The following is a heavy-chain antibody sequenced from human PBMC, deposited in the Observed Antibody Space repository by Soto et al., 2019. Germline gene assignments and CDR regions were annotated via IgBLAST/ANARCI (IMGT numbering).Heavy chain of an antibody. CDR2: IYYSGST. J-gene: IGHJ5*02. V-gene: IGHV4-59*01. CDR3: ARGIGRSSSWLPVPAEDKSNWFDP. CDR1: GGSISSYY. D-gene: IGHD6-13*01. Sequence: SETLSLTCTVSGGSISSYYWSWIRQPPGKGLEWIGYIYYSGSTNYNPSLKSRVTISVDTSKNQFSLKLSSVTAADTAVYYCARGIGRSSSWLPVPAEDKSNWFDPWGQGTLVTVSS.